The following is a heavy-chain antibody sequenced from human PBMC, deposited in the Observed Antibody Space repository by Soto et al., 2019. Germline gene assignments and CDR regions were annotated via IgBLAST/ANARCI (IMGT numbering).Heavy chain of an antibody. V-gene: IGHV3-7*01. D-gene: IGHD6-13*01. J-gene: IGHJ6*02. Sequence: EVQLVESGGGLVQPGGSLRLSCAASGFTFSSYWMSWVRQAPGKGLEWVANIKQDGSEKYYVDSVKGRFTISRDNAKNSLYLQMNSLRAEDTAVYYCARDGAATYYYYYYGMDVWGQGTTVTVSS. CDR2: IKQDGSEK. CDR1: GFTFSSYW. CDR3: ARDGAATYYYYYYGMDV.